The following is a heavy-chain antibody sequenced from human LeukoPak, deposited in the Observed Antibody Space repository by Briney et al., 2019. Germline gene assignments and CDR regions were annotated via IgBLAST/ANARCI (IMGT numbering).Heavy chain of an antibody. V-gene: IGHV3-20*04. CDR3: ARGRIAVTGPHYFDY. Sequence: GGSLRLSCAASGFTFDDFAMGWVRQAPGKGPEWVSDIKWDGSFIRYADSVRGRFTIPRDNAKNSLDLEMNSLGVEDTAFYYCARGRIAVTGPHYFDYWGQGTLVTVSS. D-gene: IGHD6-19*01. J-gene: IGHJ4*02. CDR1: GFTFDDFA. CDR2: IKWDGSFI.